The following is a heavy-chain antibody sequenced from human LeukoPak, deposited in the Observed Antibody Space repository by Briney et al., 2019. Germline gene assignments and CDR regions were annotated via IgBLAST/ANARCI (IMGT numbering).Heavy chain of an antibody. Sequence: SETLSLTCTVSGGSISSYYWSWIRQPAGKGLEWIGRIYTSGSTNYNPSLKSRVTMSVDTSKNQFSLKLSSVTAADTAVYYCARVRIIGYGSGSYMVFDIWGQGTMVTVSS. J-gene: IGHJ3*02. V-gene: IGHV4-4*07. CDR3: ARVRIIGYGSGSYMVFDI. D-gene: IGHD3-10*01. CDR1: GGSISSYY. CDR2: IYTSGST.